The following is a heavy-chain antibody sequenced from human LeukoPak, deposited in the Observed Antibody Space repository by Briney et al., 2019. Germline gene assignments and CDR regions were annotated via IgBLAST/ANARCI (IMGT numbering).Heavy chain of an antibody. CDR3: ARDRESNSGYCYGWRVFDY. CDR2: SSGSSSNK. Sequence: GGPLRLSSAASGFTFRSHIMTWVRQAPGMGLPWVSSSSGSSSNKYHADSLKGRFTLSRDNAKNSLYLQMNSLRAEDTAVYYCARDRESNSGYCYGWRVFDYWGQGTLVTVSS. V-gene: IGHV3-21*01. CDR1: GFTFRSHI. D-gene: IGHD3-22*01. J-gene: IGHJ4*02.